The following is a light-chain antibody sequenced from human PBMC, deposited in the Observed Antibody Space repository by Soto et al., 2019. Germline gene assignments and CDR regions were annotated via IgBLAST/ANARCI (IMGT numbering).Light chain of an antibody. Sequence: QSVLTQPPSASGSPGQSVTISCTGTSSDVGAYKYVSWYQQYPGKAPKLMIYEVSKRPSGVPDRFSGPKSGNTASLTVSGLQAEDEADYYCTSYVGSDIWVFGGGTKVTVL. CDR2: EVS. V-gene: IGLV2-8*01. CDR1: SSDVGAYKY. J-gene: IGLJ3*02. CDR3: TSYVGSDIWV.